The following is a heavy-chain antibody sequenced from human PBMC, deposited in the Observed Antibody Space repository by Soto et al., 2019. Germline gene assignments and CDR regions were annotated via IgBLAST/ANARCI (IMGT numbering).Heavy chain of an antibody. J-gene: IGHJ4*02. CDR1: GGSITSDYSC. D-gene: IGHD7-27*01. V-gene: IGHV4-30-4*01. CDR2: IFDSGTT. Sequence: QAQLQESGPGLVKPSQTLSLTCTVSGGSITSDYSCWSWIRPPPGEGLEWIGHIFDSGTTYTNPSLRSQVAISLDTSKNHFSLTLSSLTAADTAVYYCARGPSGDKVHYWGQGALVTVSS. CDR3: ARGPSGDKVHY.